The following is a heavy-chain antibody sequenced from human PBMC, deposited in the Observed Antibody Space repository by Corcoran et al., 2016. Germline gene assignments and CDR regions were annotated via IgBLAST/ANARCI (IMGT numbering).Heavy chain of an antibody. CDR2: IYPGDSDT. CDR3: ARHRTTVTTCASGGMDV. CDR1: GYSFTSYW. V-gene: IGHV5-51*01. Sequence: EVQLVQSGAEVKKPGESLKISCKGSGYSFTSYWIGWVRQMPGKGLEWMGIIYPGDSDTRYSPAFQGQVTISADKSISTAYLQWSSLKASDTAMYYCARHRTTVTTCASGGMDVWGQGTTVTVSS. D-gene: IGHD4-4*01. J-gene: IGHJ6*02.